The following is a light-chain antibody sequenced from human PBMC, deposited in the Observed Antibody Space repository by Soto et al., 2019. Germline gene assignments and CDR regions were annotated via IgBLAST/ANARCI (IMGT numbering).Light chain of an antibody. Sequence: QSALTQPASVSGSPGQSITISCTGTSSDVGGYNYVSWYQQHPGKAPKVMIYEVRNRPSGVSNRFSGSKSGNTASLTISGLQAEDEADYSCTSYASSSTWVFGGGTKVTVL. CDR2: EVR. CDR1: SSDVGGYNY. V-gene: IGLV2-14*01. CDR3: TSYASSSTWV. J-gene: IGLJ3*02.